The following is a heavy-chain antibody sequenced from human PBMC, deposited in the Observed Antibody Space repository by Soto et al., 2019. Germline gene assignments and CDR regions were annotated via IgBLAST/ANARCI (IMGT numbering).Heavy chain of an antibody. CDR3: ARDGIQLWDYYYYGMDV. CDR2: INPSGGST. J-gene: IGHJ6*02. CDR1: GYTFTSYY. V-gene: IGHV1-46*01. Sequence: ASVKVSCKASGYTFTSYYMHWVRQAPGQGLEWMGIINPSGGSTSYAQKFQGRVTMTRDTSTSTAYMELSSLRSEDTAVYYCARDGIQLWDYYYYGMDVWGQGTTVTVSS. D-gene: IGHD5-18*01.